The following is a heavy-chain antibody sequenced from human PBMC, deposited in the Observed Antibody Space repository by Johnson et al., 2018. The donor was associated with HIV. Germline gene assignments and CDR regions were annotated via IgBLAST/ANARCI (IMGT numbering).Heavy chain of an antibody. J-gene: IGHJ3*02. CDR3: AKAQRKYRGASDI. V-gene: IGHV3-30*02. D-gene: IGHD3-10*01. CDR2: IRYDGSNG. Sequence: QVQLVESGGGVVQPGGSLRLSCAASGFIFSSYGMQWVRQAPGKGLEWVAFIRYDGSNGYYVDSVEGRFTISRDNSNNTLLLQINSLRSEDTAVYYCAKAQRKYRGASDIWGQGTRVTVSS. CDR1: GFIFSSYG.